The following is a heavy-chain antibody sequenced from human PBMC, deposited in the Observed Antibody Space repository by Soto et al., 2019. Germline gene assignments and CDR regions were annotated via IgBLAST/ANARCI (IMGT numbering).Heavy chain of an antibody. D-gene: IGHD5-12*01. J-gene: IGHJ4*02. V-gene: IGHV3-66*01. CDR3: TRDRGYASDY. CDR2: TFGAGTT. CDR1: GFTFTTYY. Sequence: EVQLVESGGGLVQPGGSLTLSCAASGFTFTTYYMNWVRQAPGKGLEWISITFGAGTTYYADSVKGRFTISRDNSKNTPFVQMESLSAADTAVYYCTRDRGYASDYWGQGTLVTVSS.